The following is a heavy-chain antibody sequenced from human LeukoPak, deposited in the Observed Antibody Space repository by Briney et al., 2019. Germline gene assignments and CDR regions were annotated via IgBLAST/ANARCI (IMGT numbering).Heavy chain of an antibody. CDR2: IHPDGSDK. D-gene: IGHD1-26*01. J-gene: IGHJ6*02. CDR1: GFTFSSYF. CDR3: ATGTYWHYYGMDV. Sequence: GGSLRLSCAASGFTFSSYFMNWVRQAPGKGLEWVAKIHPDGSDKYYVDSVKGRFTISRDNAKSSLHLQMNSLRTEDTAVYYCATGTYWHYYGMDVWGQGTTVTV. V-gene: IGHV3-7*05.